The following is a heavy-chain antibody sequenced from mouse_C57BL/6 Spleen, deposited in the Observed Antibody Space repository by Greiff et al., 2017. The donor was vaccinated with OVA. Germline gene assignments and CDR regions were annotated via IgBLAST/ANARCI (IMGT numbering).Heavy chain of an antibody. CDR2: IYPSSGNT. J-gene: IGHJ2*01. V-gene: IGHV1-81*01. D-gene: IGHD1-1*01. Sequence: VQLQQSGAELARPGASVKLSCKASGYTFTSYGISWVKQRTGQGLEWIGEIYPSSGNTYYNEKFKGKATLTADKSSSTAYMDLRRLTSEDSAVYFCERGSSLLYYFDYWGQGTTLTVSS. CDR3: ERGSSLLYYFDY. CDR1: GYTFTSYG.